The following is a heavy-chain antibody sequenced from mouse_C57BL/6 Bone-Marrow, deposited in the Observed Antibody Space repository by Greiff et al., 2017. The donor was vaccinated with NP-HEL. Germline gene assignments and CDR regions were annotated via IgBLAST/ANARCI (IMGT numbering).Heavy chain of an antibody. CDR3: TTSYDYDGYYFDY. V-gene: IGHV14-4*01. CDR2: IDPENGDT. D-gene: IGHD2-4*01. J-gene: IGHJ2*01. CDR1: GFNIKDDY. Sequence: VQLKESGAELVRPGASVKLSCTASGFNIKDDYMHWVKQRPEQGLEWIGWIDPENGDTEYASKFQGKATITADTSSNTAYLPLSSLTSEDTAVYYCTTSYDYDGYYFDYWGQGTTLTVSS.